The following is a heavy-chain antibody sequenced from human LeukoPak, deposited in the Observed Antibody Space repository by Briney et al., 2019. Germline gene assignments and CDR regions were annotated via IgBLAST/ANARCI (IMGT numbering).Heavy chain of an antibody. CDR3: ARDGGGSGTLDY. V-gene: IGHV3-53*01. J-gene: IGHJ4*02. Sequence: PGGSLRLSCAGSGFNVSSNYMSRVRQAPGKGLEWVSVIYSGGSTYYADSVKGRFTISRDNSKNTLYLQMNSLRAEDTAVYYCARDGGGSGTLDYWGQGTLVTVS. D-gene: IGHD3-10*01. CDR2: IYSGGST. CDR1: GFNVSSNY.